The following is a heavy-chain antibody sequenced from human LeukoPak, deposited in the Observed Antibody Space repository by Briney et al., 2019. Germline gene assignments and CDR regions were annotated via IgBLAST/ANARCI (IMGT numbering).Heavy chain of an antibody. Sequence: GGSLRLYCAASGFTFSSYAMSWVRQAPGKGLEWVSAISGSGGSTYYADSVKGRFTISRDNSKNTLYLQMNSLRAEDTAVYYCAKDRGMIVVVTPDYWGQGTLVTVSS. CDR3: AKDRGMIVVVTPDY. CDR1: GFTFSSYA. J-gene: IGHJ4*02. V-gene: IGHV3-23*01. CDR2: ISGSGGST. D-gene: IGHD3-22*01.